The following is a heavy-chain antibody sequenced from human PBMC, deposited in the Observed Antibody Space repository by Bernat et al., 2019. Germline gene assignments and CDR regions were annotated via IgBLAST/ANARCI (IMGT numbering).Heavy chain of an antibody. V-gene: IGHV3-74*01. CDR3: ARDGGYSSSSVGFDY. Sequence: EVQLVESGGGLVQPGGSLRLSCAASGFTFNSYWMHWVRQAPGKGLVWVSRINSDGSSTTYADSAKGRFTISRDNAKNTLYLQMNSLRAEDTAVYYCARDGGYSSSSVGFDYWGQGTLVTVSS. D-gene: IGHD6-6*01. CDR2: INSDGSST. J-gene: IGHJ4*02. CDR1: GFTFNSYW.